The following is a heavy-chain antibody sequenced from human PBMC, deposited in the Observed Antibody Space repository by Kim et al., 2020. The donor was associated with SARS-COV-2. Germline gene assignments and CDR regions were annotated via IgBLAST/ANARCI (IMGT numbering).Heavy chain of an antibody. CDR3: GRVHLNLRGYHVDY. J-gene: IGHJ4*02. D-gene: IGHD3-10*01. V-gene: IGHV1-18*01. Sequence: QKVQGRVTMTTDTSTSTAYMELRSLRSDDTAVYYCGRVHLNLRGYHVDYWGQGTLVTVSS.